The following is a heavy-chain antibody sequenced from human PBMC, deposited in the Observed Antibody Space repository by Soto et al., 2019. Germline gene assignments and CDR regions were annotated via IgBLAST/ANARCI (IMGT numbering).Heavy chain of an antibody. V-gene: IGHV4-39*07. J-gene: IGHJ6*02. Sequence: PSETLSLTCTVSGGSISSSSYYWGWIRQPPGKGLEWIGSIYYSGSTYYNPSLKSRVTISVDTSKNQFSLKLSSVTAADTAVYYCARGAYYYDSSGYYPPRLVDVWGQGTTVTVSS. CDR3: ARGAYYYDSSGYYPPRLVDV. CDR2: IYYSGST. CDR1: GGSISSSSYY. D-gene: IGHD3-22*01.